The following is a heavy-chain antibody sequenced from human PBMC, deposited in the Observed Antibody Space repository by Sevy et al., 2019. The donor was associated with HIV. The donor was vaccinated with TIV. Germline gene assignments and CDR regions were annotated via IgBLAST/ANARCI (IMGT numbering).Heavy chain of an antibody. D-gene: IGHD6-13*01. CDR1: GYTFTSYG. V-gene: IGHV1-18*04. Sequence: ASVKVSCKASGYTFTSYGISWVRQAPGQGLEWMGWISGYNGNTNYAQKLQGRVTMTTDTSTSTAYMELRSLRSDDTAVYYCARDPPTIAAAGGGGGDDYWGQGTLVTVSS. J-gene: IGHJ4*02. CDR3: ARDPPTIAAAGGGGGDDY. CDR2: ISGYNGNT.